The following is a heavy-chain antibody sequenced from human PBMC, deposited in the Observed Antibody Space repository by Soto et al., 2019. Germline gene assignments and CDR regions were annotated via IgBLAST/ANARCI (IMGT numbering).Heavy chain of an antibody. Sequence: LRLSCAASGFTFSSYAMHWVRQAPGKGLEWVAVISYDGSNKYYADSVKGRFTISRDNSKNTLYLQMNSLRAEDTAVYYCARVGFGWGSPLDYWGQGTLVTVSS. CDR3: ARVGFGWGSPLDY. J-gene: IGHJ4*02. D-gene: IGHD3-9*01. V-gene: IGHV3-30-3*01. CDR1: GFTFSSYA. CDR2: ISYDGSNK.